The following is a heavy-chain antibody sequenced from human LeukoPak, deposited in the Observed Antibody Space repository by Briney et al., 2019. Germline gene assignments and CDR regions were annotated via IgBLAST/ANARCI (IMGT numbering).Heavy chain of an antibody. J-gene: IGHJ4*02. Sequence: SETLSLTCAVSGGSLSSSNWGCGGRPPPGKGREWIGEIYQSGSTNYNPSLKSRGTISVDKSKNQFSLKLSSVTAADTAVYYCARDLRGVGSSTVFDYWGQGTLVTVSS. V-gene: IGHV4-4*02. CDR2: IYQSGST. D-gene: IGHD2-2*01. CDR3: ARDLRGVGSSTVFDY. CDR1: GGSLSSSNW.